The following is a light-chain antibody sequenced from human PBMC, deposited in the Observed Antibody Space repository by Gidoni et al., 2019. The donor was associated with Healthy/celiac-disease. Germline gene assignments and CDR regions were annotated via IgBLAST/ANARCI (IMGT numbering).Light chain of an antibody. V-gene: IGLV1-44*01. CDR2: SNT. CDR1: SSNIGSTT. CDR3: AAWDDSLNGWV. J-gene: IGLJ3*02. Sequence: QSVLTQPPSPARPPGQMVTRSCSGSSSNIGSTTVNWYQQLPGTAPKLLIYSNTQRPSGGPARFSGSKSGTSASLAISGLQSEDEADYYCAAWDDSLNGWVFGGGTKLTVL.